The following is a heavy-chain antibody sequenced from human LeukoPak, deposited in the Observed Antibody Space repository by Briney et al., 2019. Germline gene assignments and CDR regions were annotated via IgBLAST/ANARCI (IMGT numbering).Heavy chain of an antibody. V-gene: IGHV3-7*03. J-gene: IGHJ4*02. D-gene: IGHD6-13*01. Sequence: GGSLRLSCAASGFTFSSYWMNWARQAPGKGLEWVASINHNGNVNYYVDSVKGRFTISRDNAKKSLYLEMNTLRAEDTAIYYCACPYRSRFDYWGQGTLVTVSS. CDR3: ACPYRSRFDY. CDR2: INHNGNVN. CDR1: GFTFSSYW.